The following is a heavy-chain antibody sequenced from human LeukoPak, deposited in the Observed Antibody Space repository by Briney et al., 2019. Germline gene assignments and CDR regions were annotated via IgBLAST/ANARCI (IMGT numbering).Heavy chain of an antibody. V-gene: IGHV3-9*01. CDR2: ITWNSGSI. D-gene: IGHD3-10*01. CDR1: GFTFEDYA. CDR3: AKDIGYSSG. Sequence: GGSLRLSCATSGFTFEDYAMHWVRQAPGKGLEGVSGITWNSGSIGYADSVKGRFTISRDNGEKPLYLDMNSLRPEDTALYHCAKDIGYSSGWGQGTLVTVSS. J-gene: IGHJ4*02.